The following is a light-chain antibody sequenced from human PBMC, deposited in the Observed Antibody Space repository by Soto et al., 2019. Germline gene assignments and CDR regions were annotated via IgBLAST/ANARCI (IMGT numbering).Light chain of an antibody. CDR1: QSVSSY. CDR2: DAS. V-gene: IGKV3-11*01. J-gene: IGKJ1*01. CDR3: QQRSNWPPWT. Sequence: IVLTQSPATLSLSPGERATLSCRASQSVSSYLAWYQQKPGQAPRLLIYDASNRATGIPARLSGSGSGTDFTLTISSLEPEDFAVYYCQQRSNWPPWTFGQGTKVDIK.